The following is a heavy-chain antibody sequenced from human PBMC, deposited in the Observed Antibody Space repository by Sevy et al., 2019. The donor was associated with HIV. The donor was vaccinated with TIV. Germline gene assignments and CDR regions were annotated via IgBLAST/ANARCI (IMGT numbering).Heavy chain of an antibody. J-gene: IGHJ4*02. CDR1: GFTFSSHG. CDR2: ISYDGSYK. D-gene: IGHD6-13*01. CDR3: ARDSGYSINWYPAY. V-gene: IGHV3-30*03. Sequence: GGSLRLSCAASGFTFSSHGMHWVRQAPGKGLEWVAVISYDGSYKSYGDSVKGRFTISRDDSKNTLYLQMNSLRPEGTAVYYCARDSGYSINWYPAYWGQGTLVTVSS.